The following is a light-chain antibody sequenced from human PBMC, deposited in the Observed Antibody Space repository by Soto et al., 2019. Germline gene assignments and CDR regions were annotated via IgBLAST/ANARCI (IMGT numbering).Light chain of an antibody. CDR2: EVT. CDR1: SSDVGAYNH. V-gene: IGLV2-14*01. Sequence: QSVLTQPASVSGSPGQSITISCTGTSSDVGAYNHVSWYQQHPGQAPKVMIYEVTNRPSGVSNRFSGSKSGNTASLTISGLQADDEADYYCSSYTSSSTYVFGTGTKLTVL. CDR3: SSYTSSSTYV. J-gene: IGLJ1*01.